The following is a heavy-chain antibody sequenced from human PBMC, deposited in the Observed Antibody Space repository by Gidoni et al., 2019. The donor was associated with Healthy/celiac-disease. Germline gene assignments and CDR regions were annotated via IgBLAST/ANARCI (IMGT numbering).Heavy chain of an antibody. CDR1: GGSFSGYY. V-gene: IGHV4-34*01. CDR2: INHSGST. Sequence: QVQQQQWGAGLLQPSETLSLTCAVYGGSFSGYYWSWIRQPPGKGLEWIGDINHSGSTNYNPSLKSRVTISVDTSKNQFSLKLSSVTAADTAVYYCATDYGDYGYAFDIWGQGTMVTVSS. D-gene: IGHD4-17*01. J-gene: IGHJ3*02. CDR3: ATDYGDYGYAFDI.